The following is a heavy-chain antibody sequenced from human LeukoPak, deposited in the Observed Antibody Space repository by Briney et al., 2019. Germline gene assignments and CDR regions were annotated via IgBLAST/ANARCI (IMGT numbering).Heavy chain of an antibody. CDR2: IYYSGST. V-gene: IGHV4-59*01. D-gene: IGHD3-10*01. CDR3: ARISGWRAFDI. Sequence: SETLSLTCTVSGGSISSYYWSWIRQPPGKGLEWIGYIYYSGSTNYNPSLKSRVTISVDTSKNQFSLKLSSVTAADTAVYYCARISGWRAFDIWGQGTMVTVSS. CDR1: GGSISSYY. J-gene: IGHJ3*02.